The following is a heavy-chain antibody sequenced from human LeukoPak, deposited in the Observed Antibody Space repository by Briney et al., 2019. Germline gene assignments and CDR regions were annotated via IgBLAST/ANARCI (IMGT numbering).Heavy chain of an antibody. J-gene: IGHJ3*02. V-gene: IGHV1-8*03. CDR1: GYTFTSYD. CDR3: ARGRVKYCSSTSCYGDAFDI. Sequence: SVKVSCKPSGYTFTSYDINWVRQATGPGLGWMGWMNPNSGNTGYAQKFQGRVTITRNTSIRTAYMELSSLRSEDSAVYYCARGRVKYCSSTSCYGDAFDIWGQGTMVTVSS. CDR2: MNPNSGNT. D-gene: IGHD2-2*01.